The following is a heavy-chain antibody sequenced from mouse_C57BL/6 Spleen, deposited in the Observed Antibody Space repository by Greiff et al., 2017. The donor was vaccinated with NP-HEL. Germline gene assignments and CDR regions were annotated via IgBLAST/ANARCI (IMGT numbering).Heavy chain of an antibody. J-gene: IGHJ1*03. V-gene: IGHV1-76*01. CDR2: IYPGSGNT. Sequence: LQESGAELVRPGASVKLSCKASGYTFTDYYINWVKQRPGQGLEWIARIYPGSGNTYYNEKFKGKATLTAEKSSSTAYMQLSSLTSEDSAVYFCAREGLVWYFDVWGTGTTVTVSS. CDR1: GYTFTDYY. D-gene: IGHD2-2*01. CDR3: AREGLVWYFDV.